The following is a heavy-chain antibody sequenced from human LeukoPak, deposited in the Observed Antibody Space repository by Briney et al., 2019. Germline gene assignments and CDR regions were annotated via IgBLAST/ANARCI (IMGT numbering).Heavy chain of an antibody. CDR1: GGSISSSSYY. CDR3: ARSGSGYLRYYFDY. D-gene: IGHD5-12*01. J-gene: IGHJ4*02. Sequence: SETLSLTCTVSGGSISSSSYYWGWIRQPPGKGLEWIGSIYSSGSTYYNPSLRSRVTISVDTSKNQFSLKLSSVTAADTAVYYCARSGSGYLRYYFDYWGQGTLVTVSS. V-gene: IGHV4-39*07. CDR2: IYSSGST.